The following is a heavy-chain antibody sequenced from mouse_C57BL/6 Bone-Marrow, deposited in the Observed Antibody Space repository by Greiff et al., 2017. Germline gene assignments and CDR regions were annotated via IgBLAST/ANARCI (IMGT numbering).Heavy chain of an antibody. Sequence: EVKLVESGGDLVKPGGSLKLSCAASGFTFSSYGMSWVRQTPDKRLEWVATISSGGSYTYYPDSVKGRFTISRDNAKNTLYLQMSSLKSEDTAMYYFSSPYYGLFAYWGQGTLVTVSA. D-gene: IGHD2-10*01. V-gene: IGHV5-6*02. CDR2: ISSGGSYT. J-gene: IGHJ3*01. CDR1: GFTFSSYG. CDR3: SSPYYGLFAY.